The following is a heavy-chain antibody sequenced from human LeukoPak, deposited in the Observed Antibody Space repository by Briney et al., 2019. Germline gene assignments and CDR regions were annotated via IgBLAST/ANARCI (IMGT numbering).Heavy chain of an antibody. Sequence: ASVKVSCKASGYTFTRYGISWVRQSPGQGLEWMGWISAYNGNTNYAQKLQGRVTMTTDTSTSTAYMELSSLRSEDTAVYYCAREDVVILNYYFEYWGQGTLVTVSS. D-gene: IGHD3-22*01. CDR2: ISAYNGNT. J-gene: IGHJ4*02. CDR1: GYTFTRYG. V-gene: IGHV1-18*01. CDR3: AREDVVILNYYFEY.